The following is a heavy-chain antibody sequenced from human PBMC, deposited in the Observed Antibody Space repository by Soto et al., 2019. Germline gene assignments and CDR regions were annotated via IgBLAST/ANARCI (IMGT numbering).Heavy chain of an antibody. CDR2: ISAYNGNT. Sequence: QVQLVQSGAEVKKPGASVKVSCKASGYPFTSYGISWVRQAPGQGLEWMGWISAYNGNTNYAQKLQGRVTMTTDTSTSTAYMELRSLRSDDTAVYYCARELTGIAAIRGYYYYGMDVWGQGTTVPVSS. D-gene: IGHD6-13*01. CDR1: GYPFTSYG. V-gene: IGHV1-18*01. CDR3: ARELTGIAAIRGYYYYGMDV. J-gene: IGHJ6*02.